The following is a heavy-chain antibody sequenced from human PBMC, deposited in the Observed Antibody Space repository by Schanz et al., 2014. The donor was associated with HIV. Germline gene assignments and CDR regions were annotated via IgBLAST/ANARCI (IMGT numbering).Heavy chain of an antibody. J-gene: IGHJ4*02. V-gene: IGHV1-18*04. D-gene: IGHD3-10*01. Sequence: QLQLVQSGAGVKKPGASVKVSCKASGYTFTNYFIHWVRQAPGQGLEWMGWISAYNGNTNYAQKFQGRLTMTTDTSTSTAYMELRSLRSDDTAVYYCARDQNVISMVRGVMGGVDYWGQGTLVTVSS. CDR1: GYTFTNYF. CDR2: ISAYNGNT. CDR3: ARDQNVISMVRGVMGGVDY.